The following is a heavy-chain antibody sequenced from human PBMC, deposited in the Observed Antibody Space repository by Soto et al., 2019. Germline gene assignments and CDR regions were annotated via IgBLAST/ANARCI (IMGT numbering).Heavy chain of an antibody. Sequence: EVQLVESGGTLVQPGRSLRLSCATSGFMFGDYAMHWVRQAPGKGLELVSGISWNSKSKDYADAVRGRFTISRDNAKKSLYLQMNTLRAEDTTLYYCAKDIDSSCRAYYAMDVWGQGTKVTVSS. CDR2: ISWNSKSK. D-gene: IGHD3-22*01. CDR1: GFMFGDYA. V-gene: IGHV3-9*01. J-gene: IGHJ6*01. CDR3: AKDIDSSCRAYYAMDV.